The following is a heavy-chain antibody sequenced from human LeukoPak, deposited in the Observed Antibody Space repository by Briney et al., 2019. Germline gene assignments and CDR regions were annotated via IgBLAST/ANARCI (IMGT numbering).Heavy chain of an antibody. V-gene: IGHV4-59*01. Sequence: SETLSLTCTVSGGSISSYYWSWIRQPPGKGLEWIGYIYYSGSTNYNPSLKSRVTISVDTSKNQFSLKLSSVTAADTAVYYCARAEPFVGNDYWGQGTLVTVSS. CDR1: GGSISSYY. CDR2: IYYSGST. J-gene: IGHJ4*02. CDR3: ARAEPFVGNDY. D-gene: IGHD1-14*01.